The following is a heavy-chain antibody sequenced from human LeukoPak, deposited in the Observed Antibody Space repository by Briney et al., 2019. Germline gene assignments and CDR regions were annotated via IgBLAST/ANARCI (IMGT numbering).Heavy chain of an antibody. CDR3: ARGLDIVVVPAAIYFDY. CDR2: ISSSSSTI. D-gene: IGHD2-2*03. Sequence: GGSLRLSCAASGFTFSSYSMNWVRQAPGKGLEWVSYISSSSSTIYYADSVKGRFTISRDNAKNSLYLQMNSLRAEGTAVYYCARGLDIVVVPAAIYFDYWGQGTLVTVSS. J-gene: IGHJ4*02. CDR1: GFTFSSYS. V-gene: IGHV3-48*01.